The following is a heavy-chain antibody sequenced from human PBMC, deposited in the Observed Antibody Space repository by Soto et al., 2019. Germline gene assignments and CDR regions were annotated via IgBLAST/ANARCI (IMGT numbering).Heavy chain of an antibody. J-gene: IGHJ6*02. Sequence: PGXSLRLSCAASGFSFSSYALSWFRQAPVNGLEWVSAISGSGGSTYYADSVKGRFTISRDNSKNTLYLQMNSLRAEDTAVYYCAKAGVPAAIYYYYGMDVWGQGTTVTVSS. CDR2: ISGSGGST. CDR1: GFSFSSYA. D-gene: IGHD2-2*01. V-gene: IGHV3-23*01. CDR3: AKAGVPAAIYYYYGMDV.